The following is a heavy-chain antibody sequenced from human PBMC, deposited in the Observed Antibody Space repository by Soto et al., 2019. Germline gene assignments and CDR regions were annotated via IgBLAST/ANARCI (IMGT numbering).Heavy chain of an antibody. CDR2: ISSSSSYI. D-gene: IGHD3-9*01. CDR1: GFTFSSYS. J-gene: IGHJ6*03. V-gene: IGHV3-21*01. CDR3: ARLGILTGTSPALYYYYMDV. Sequence: GGSLRLSCAASGFTFSSYSMNWVRQAPGKGLEWVSSISSSSSYIYYADSVKGRFTISRDNAKNSLYLQMNSLRAEDTAVYYCARLGILTGTSPALYYYYMDVWGKGTTVTVSS.